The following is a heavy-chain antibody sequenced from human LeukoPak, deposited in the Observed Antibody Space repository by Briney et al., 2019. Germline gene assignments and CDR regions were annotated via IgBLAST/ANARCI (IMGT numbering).Heavy chain of an antibody. D-gene: IGHD2-2*01. CDR1: GFTFSSYV. CDR3: ARGGGYCSRTGCYGIDY. V-gene: IGHV3-64*01. J-gene: IGHJ4*02. CDR2: IDGNGGST. Sequence: GESLRLSCAASGFTFSSYVMHWVRQTPGKGLEYVSTIDGNGGSTYYANSVKGRFTISRDNSKNTLNLQMGSLRAEDMAVYYCARGGGYCSRTGCYGIDYWGQGTLVTVSS.